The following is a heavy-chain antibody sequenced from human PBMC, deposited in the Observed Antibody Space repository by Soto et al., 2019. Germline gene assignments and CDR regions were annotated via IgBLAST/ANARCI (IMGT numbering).Heavy chain of an antibody. Sequence: ASVKVSCKASGGTFSSYAISWVRQAPGQGLEWMGGIIPIFGTANYAQKLQGRVTITADESTSTAYMELSSLRSEDTAVYYCARDKRLAYFDYWGQGTLVTVSS. V-gene: IGHV1-69*13. CDR2: IIPIFGTA. CDR1: GGTFSSYA. D-gene: IGHD3-16*01. CDR3: ARDKRLAYFDY. J-gene: IGHJ4*02.